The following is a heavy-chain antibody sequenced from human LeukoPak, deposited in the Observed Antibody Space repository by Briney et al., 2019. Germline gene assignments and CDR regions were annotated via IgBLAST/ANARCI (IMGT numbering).Heavy chain of an antibody. CDR3: ATEQPVAGTGGDAFDY. CDR2: FDPEDGET. D-gene: IGHD6-19*01. V-gene: IGHV1-24*01. Sequence: GASVKVSRKVSGYTLTELSMHCVRQAPGKGLEWMGGFDPEDGETIYAQKFQGRVTMTEDTSTDTAYMELSSLRSEDTAVYYCATEQPVAGTGGDAFDYWGQGTLVTVSS. CDR1: GYTLTELS. J-gene: IGHJ4*02.